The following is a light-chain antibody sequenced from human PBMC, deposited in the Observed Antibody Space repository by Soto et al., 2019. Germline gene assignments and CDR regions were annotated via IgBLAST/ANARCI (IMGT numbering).Light chain of an antibody. Sequence: DIVMTQTTLSLPVTPGEPASISCRSSQSLLQSNGYNYVHWYLQKPGQSPQLLIYLGSNRASGVPDRFSGSGSGTDFTLKISRVEAEDVGVYYCMQPLQSWTFGQGTKVDIK. V-gene: IGKV2-28*01. J-gene: IGKJ1*01. CDR3: MQPLQSWT. CDR2: LGS. CDR1: QSLLQSNGYNY.